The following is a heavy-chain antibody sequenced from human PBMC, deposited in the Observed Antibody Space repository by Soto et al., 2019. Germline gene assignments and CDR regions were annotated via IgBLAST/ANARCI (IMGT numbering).Heavy chain of an antibody. Sequence: QVQLVESGGGLVKPGESLRVSCTASGFSFGDYYMSWIRQAPGKGLEWISYISHNSDSFYYADSVKGRFTISRDNSKNSLFLQMDNLRAEDTAVYYCAREDLCTTGACLLLLRKTNYFDYWGPGTQVTVSS. CDR1: GFSFGDYY. J-gene: IGHJ4*02. CDR2: ISHNSDSF. CDR3: AREDLCTTGACLLLLRKTNYFDY. V-gene: IGHV3-11*01. D-gene: IGHD2-8*01.